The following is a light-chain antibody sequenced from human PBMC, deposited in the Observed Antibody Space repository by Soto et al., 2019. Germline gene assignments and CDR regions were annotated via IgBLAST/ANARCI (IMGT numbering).Light chain of an antibody. V-gene: IGKV3-15*01. CDR3: QQYYDWPIT. Sequence: EIVLTQSLATLSVSPGERATLSCRASQSISSLLAWYQQKRGQAPRLLIYGASTRATGIPARFSGSGSGTDFTLTISSLQSEDFAVYYCQQYYDWPITFGQGTRLEI. CDR1: QSISSL. J-gene: IGKJ5*01. CDR2: GAS.